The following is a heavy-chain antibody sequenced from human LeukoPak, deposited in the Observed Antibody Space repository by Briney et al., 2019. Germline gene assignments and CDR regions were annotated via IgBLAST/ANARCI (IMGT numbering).Heavy chain of an antibody. CDR3: ARAKDLETVLYYYYGMDV. J-gene: IGHJ6*02. CDR1: GYTFTDYY. CDR2: INSKTGGT. D-gene: IGHD1-1*01. V-gene: IGHV1-2*02. Sequence: GASVKVSCKASGYTFTDYYMNWVRQAPGQGLEWMGWINSKTGGTKYAQRFQGRVTMTRDTSIRTAYMDLSSLTSDDTAIYYCARAKDLETVLYYYYGMDVWGQGTTVTVSS.